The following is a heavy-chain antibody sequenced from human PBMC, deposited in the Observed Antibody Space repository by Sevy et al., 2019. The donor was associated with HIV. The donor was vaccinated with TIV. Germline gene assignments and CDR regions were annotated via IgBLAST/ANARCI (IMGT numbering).Heavy chain of an antibody. V-gene: IGHV4-4*07. CDR1: GGSISSYY. CDR3: ARDIVGATTGAFDI. J-gene: IGHJ3*02. D-gene: IGHD1-26*01. Sequence: SETLSLTCTVSGGSISSYYWSWIRQPAGKGLEWIGRIYTSGSTNYNPSLKSRVTMSVDTSKNQFSLKLSSVTAADTAVYYCARDIVGATTGAFDIWGQGTMVTVSS. CDR2: IYTSGST.